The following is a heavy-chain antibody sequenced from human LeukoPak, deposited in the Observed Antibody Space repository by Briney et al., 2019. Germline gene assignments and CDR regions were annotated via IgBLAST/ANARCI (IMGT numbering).Heavy chain of an antibody. CDR3: ARDLGLDYDFWSGYSYGGFDY. J-gene: IGHJ4*02. D-gene: IGHD3-3*01. CDR1: GFRISDYY. V-gene: IGHV3-11*04. CDR2: ITTTGSTI. Sequence: PGGSLRLSCAASGFRISDYYMSWIRQAPGKGLELLSYITTTGSTIYYADSVKGRFTISRDNSKNTLYLQMNSLRAEDTAVYYCARDLGLDYDFWSGYSYGGFDYWGQGTLVTVSS.